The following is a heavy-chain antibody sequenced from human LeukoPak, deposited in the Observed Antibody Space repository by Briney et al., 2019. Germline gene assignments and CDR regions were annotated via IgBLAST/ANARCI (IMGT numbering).Heavy chain of an antibody. V-gene: IGHV3-15*01. J-gene: IGHJ4*02. CDR2: IKSNTDGGTT. CDR3: TTGYCSVTSCHRSLYFDY. D-gene: IGHD2-2*01. CDR1: AFTFSNAW. Sequence: GGSLSLSCAASAFTFSNAWMSWVRQAPGKGLEWVGRIKSNTDGGTTDFAAPVKGRFTISRDDSKNTLYLQMDSLKTEDTALYYCTTGYCSVTSCHRSLYFDYWGQGTLVTVSS.